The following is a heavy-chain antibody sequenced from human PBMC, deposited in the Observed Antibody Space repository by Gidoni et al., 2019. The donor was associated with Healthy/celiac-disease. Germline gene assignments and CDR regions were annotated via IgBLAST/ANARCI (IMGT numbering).Heavy chain of an antibody. V-gene: IGHV1-18*04. CDR2: ISAYNGNT. D-gene: IGHD1-7*01. Sequence: QVQLVXXGAEVKKPGASVKVSCKASGYTFTSYGISWVRQAPGQGLEWMGWISAYNGNTHYAKKLKGRVTMTTYTSTSKAYMELRSLRSDDTAVYYCARDRVNWNYRSLGYWGQGTLVTVSS. CDR3: ARDRVNWNYRSLGY. CDR1: GYTFTSYG. J-gene: IGHJ4*02.